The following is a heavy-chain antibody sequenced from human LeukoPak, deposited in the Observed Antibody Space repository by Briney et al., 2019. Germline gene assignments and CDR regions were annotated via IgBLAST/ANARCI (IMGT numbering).Heavy chain of an antibody. CDR2: IKQDGSEK. J-gene: IGHJ4*02. V-gene: IGHV3-7*01. CDR1: GFSFSSYW. Sequence: GGSLRLSSAASGFSFSSYWMSWVRQAPGKGLEWVANIKQDGSEKYYVDSVKGRFTISRDNAKNSLHLQMDSLRAEDTAVYYCARGRYCSSISCFFDYWGQGTVVTVSS. CDR3: ARGRYCSSISCFFDY. D-gene: IGHD2-2*01.